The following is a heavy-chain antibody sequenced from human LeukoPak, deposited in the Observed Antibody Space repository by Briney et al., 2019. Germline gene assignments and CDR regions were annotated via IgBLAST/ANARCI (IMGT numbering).Heavy chain of an antibody. CDR3: AKGMVAGAAAGTPPFDY. J-gene: IGHJ4*02. CDR2: ISGSGGST. CDR1: GFTFSSYA. D-gene: IGHD6-13*01. Sequence: PGGSLRLSCAASGFTFSSYAMSWVRQAPGKGLDWVSAISGSGGSTHYADSVKGRFTISRDNSKNTLYLQMNSLRAEDTAVYYCAKGMVAGAAAGTPPFDYWGQGTLVTVSS. V-gene: IGHV3-23*01.